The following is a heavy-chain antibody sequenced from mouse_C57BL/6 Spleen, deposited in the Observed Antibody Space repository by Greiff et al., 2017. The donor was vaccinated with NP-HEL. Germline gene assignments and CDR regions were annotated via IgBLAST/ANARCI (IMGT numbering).Heavy chain of an antibody. CDR2: IHPSDSDT. V-gene: IGHV1-74*01. CDR1: GYTFTSYW. Sequence: QVHVKQPGAELVKPGASVKVSCKASGYTFTSYWMHWVKQRPGQGLEWIGRIHPSDSDTNYNQKFKGKATLTVDKSSSTAYMQLSSLTSEDSAVYYCAIPPSPYEYDAMDYWGQGTSVTVSS. CDR3: AIPPSPYEYDAMDY. D-gene: IGHD2-3*01. J-gene: IGHJ4*01.